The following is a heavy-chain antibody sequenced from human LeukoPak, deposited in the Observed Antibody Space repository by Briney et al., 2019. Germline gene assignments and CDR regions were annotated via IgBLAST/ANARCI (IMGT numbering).Heavy chain of an antibody. V-gene: IGHV4-34*01. D-gene: IGHD3-9*01. Sequence: SETLFLTCAVYGGSFSGYYWSWIRQPPEKGLEWIGEINHSGSTNYNPSLKSRVTISVDTSKNQFSLKLSSVTAADTAVYYCARSPYYDILTGYPAGYFDYWGQGTLVTVSS. CDR3: ARSPYYDILTGYPAGYFDY. CDR2: INHSGST. CDR1: GGSFSGYY. J-gene: IGHJ4*02.